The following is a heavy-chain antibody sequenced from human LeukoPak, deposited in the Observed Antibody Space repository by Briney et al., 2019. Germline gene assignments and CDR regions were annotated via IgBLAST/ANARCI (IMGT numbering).Heavy chain of an antibody. Sequence: ASVKASCKASGYTFTSYGISWVRQAPGQGLEWMGWISAYNGNTNYAQKLQGRVTMTTDTSTSTAYMELRSLRSDDTAVYYCARDRSDIVVVVAATALDYWGQGTLVTVSS. J-gene: IGHJ4*02. V-gene: IGHV1-18*01. CDR1: GYTFTSYG. CDR3: ARDRSDIVVVVAATALDY. CDR2: ISAYNGNT. D-gene: IGHD2-15*01.